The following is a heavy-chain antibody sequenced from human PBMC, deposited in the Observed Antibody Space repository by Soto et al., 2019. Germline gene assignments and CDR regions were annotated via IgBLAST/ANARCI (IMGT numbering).Heavy chain of an antibody. V-gene: IGHV3-7*05. CDR3: AGGSGWESES. J-gene: IGHJ4*02. Sequence: EVQLVESGGGLVQPGGSLRLSCAVSEFTFTTYWMTWVRQAPGKGLEWVANIKEDGGQKNYLESVRGRFTISRDNAKKSLFLDMSSLRVEDTAVYFCAGGSGWESESWGQGTLVTVSS. CDR2: IKEDGGQK. D-gene: IGHD6-19*01. CDR1: EFTFTTYW.